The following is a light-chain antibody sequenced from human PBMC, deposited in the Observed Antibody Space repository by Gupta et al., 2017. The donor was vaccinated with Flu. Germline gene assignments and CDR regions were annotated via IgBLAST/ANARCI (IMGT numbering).Light chain of an antibody. CDR3: QQYKNWPPIT. V-gene: IGKV3-15*01. Sequence: EIVMTQSPATLSVSPGERATLSCRASQSVRSNLAWYQQKPGQAPRLLIYGASTRDTGIPARFSGSGCGTEFTLTISSRQSEDFAVYYCQQYKNWPPITFGQGTRLEIK. CDR2: GAS. CDR1: QSVRSN. J-gene: IGKJ5*01.